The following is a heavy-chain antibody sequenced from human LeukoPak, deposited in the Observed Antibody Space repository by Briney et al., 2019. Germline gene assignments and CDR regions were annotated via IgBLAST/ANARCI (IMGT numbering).Heavy chain of an antibody. CDR3: ARLYASSWYYIDY. CDR1: GFTFSSYS. Sequence: GGSLRLSCAASGFTFSSYSINWVRQAPGKGLEWVSSIGSSTYIHYADSVKGRFTISRDNAKNSLYLLMNSLRAEDTAVYYCARLYASSWYYIDYWGQGALVTVSS. V-gene: IGHV3-21*01. J-gene: IGHJ4*02. CDR2: IGSSTYI. D-gene: IGHD6-13*01.